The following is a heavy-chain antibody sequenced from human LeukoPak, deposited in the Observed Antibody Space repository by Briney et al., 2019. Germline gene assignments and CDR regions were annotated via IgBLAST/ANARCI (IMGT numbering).Heavy chain of an antibody. Sequence: GGSLRLSCSASGFTFTTYGMNWVRQAPGKGLEWVSGIGGSGIRTYYADSVKGRFTISRDNSRNTLYLQMNSLRAEDTAVYYCAELGITMIGGVWGKGTTVTISS. V-gene: IGHV3-23*01. D-gene: IGHD3-10*02. J-gene: IGHJ6*04. CDR2: IGGSGIRT. CDR1: GFTFTTYG. CDR3: AELGITMIGGV.